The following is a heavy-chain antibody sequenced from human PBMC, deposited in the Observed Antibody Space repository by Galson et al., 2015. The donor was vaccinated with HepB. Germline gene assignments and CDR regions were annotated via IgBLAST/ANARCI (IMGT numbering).Heavy chain of an antibody. J-gene: IGHJ4*02. CDR3: VRDGIAAAGVDH. CDR1: GFTVSSNY. CDR2: IYSGGST. D-gene: IGHD6-13*01. V-gene: IGHV3-53*01. Sequence: SLRLSCAASGFTVSSNYMSWVRQAPGKGLEWVSIIYSGGSTYYADSVKGRFTISRDNSKNTLYVQMNSLRAEDTAVYYCVRDGIAAAGVDHWGQGTLVTVSS.